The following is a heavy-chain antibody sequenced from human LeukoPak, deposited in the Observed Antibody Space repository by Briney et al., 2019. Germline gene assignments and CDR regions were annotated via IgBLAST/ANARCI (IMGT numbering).Heavy chain of an antibody. V-gene: IGHV1-18*01. CDR1: GYTFTSYG. D-gene: IGHD3-22*01. CDR3: ARDRRSDDSSEYPY. J-gene: IGHJ4*02. Sequence: ASVKVSCKASGYTFTSYGLSWVRQAPGQALEWMGWISAYDGNTKYAQKLQGRVTMTTDTSTSTAYMELRRLRSDDTAVYYCARDRRSDDSSEYPYWGQGTLVTVSS. CDR2: ISAYDGNT.